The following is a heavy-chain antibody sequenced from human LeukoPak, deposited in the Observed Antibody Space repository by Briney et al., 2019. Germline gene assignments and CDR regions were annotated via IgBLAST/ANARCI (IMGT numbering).Heavy chain of an antibody. J-gene: IGHJ4*02. CDR2: IRYDGSNK. Sequence: PGGSLRLSCAASGFTFSSYGMHWVRQAPGKGLEWVAFIRYDGSNKYYADSVKGRFTISRDNSKNTLYLQMNSLRAEDTAVYYCAKEEEYSSPLLDYWGQGTLVTVSS. CDR1: GFTFSSYG. D-gene: IGHD6-6*01. CDR3: AKEEEYSSPLLDY. V-gene: IGHV3-30*02.